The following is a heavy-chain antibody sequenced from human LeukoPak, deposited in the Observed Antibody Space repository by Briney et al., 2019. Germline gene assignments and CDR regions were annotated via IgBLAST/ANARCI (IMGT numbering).Heavy chain of an antibody. CDR2: ISYDGSNK. J-gene: IGHJ3*01. Sequence: GGSLRLSCAAPGFTFSSYGMHWVGQAPGKGREGVGVISYDGSNKYYADSVKGRFTISRDNSKDTLYLQMNSLRAEDTAVYDCERHSSSSLDAFDLWGQGTMVTVSS. CDR1: GFTFSSYG. D-gene: IGHD6-13*01. V-gene: IGHV3-30*03. CDR3: ERHSSSSLDAFDL.